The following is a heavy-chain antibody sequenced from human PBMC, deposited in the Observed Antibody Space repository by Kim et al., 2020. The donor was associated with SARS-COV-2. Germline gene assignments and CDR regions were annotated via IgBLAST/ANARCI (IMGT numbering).Heavy chain of an antibody. CDR3: ATGTGKTDFDY. CDR2: IKSKTVGGTR. J-gene: IGHJ4*02. D-gene: IGHD4-17*01. CDR1: GFTFKDAW. V-gene: IGHV3-15*01. Sequence: GGSLRLSCAASGFTFKDAWMSWVRQAPGKGLEWVGRIKSKTVGGTRDYAAPVKGRIFMSRDDSKNMLYLQMSSLKIEDTAVYYCATGTGKTDFDYWGQGTLVTVSS.